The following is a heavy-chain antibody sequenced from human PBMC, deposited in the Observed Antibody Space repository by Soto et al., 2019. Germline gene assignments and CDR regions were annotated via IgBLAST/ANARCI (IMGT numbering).Heavy chain of an antibody. J-gene: IGHJ4*02. CDR3: ARFEWARQGPSIDY. CDR1: GGTFSSYA. D-gene: IGHD3-9*01. Sequence: ASVKVSCKASGGTFSSYAISWVRQAPGQGLEWMGGIIPIFGTANYAQKFQGRVTITADKSTSTAYMELSSLRSEDTAVYYCARFEWARQGPSIDYWGQGTLVSVSS. CDR2: IIPIFGTA. V-gene: IGHV1-69*06.